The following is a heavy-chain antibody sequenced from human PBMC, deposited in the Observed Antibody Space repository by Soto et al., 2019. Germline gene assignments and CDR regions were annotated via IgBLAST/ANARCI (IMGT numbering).Heavy chain of an antibody. V-gene: IGHV1-8*01. Sequence: ASVKVSCKASGYTFTSYDMNWVRQATGQGLEWMGWMNPNSGNTGYAQKFQGRVTMTRNTSISTAYMELSSLRSEDTAVYYCARRYWYYDILTGYQYYYYYGMDVWGQGTTVTVSS. CDR2: MNPNSGNT. CDR1: GYTFTSYD. D-gene: IGHD3-9*01. J-gene: IGHJ6*02. CDR3: ARRYWYYDILTGYQYYYYYGMDV.